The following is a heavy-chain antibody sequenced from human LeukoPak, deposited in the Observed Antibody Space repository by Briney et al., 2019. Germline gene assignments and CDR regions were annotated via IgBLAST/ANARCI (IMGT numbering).Heavy chain of an antibody. CDR2: INTDGSST. CDR3: ARDFMYSGNCAGC. D-gene: IGHD6-13*01. J-gene: IGHJ4*02. CDR1: GFIFSSYW. Sequence: GGSLRLSCAASGFIFSSYWMHWVRHAPGKGLVWVSRINTDGSSTSYADSVKGRFTISRDNAKNTLYLQMNSLRAEDTAVYYCARDFMYSGNCAGCWGQGTLVTVSS. V-gene: IGHV3-74*01.